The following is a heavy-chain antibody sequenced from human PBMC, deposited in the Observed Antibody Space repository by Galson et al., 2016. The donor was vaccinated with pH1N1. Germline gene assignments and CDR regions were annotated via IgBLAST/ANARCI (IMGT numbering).Heavy chain of an antibody. V-gene: IGHV3-74*01. D-gene: IGHD3-16*01. CDR3: ARNFGLSGSGRHFDF. Sequence: SLRLSCAASRFKFSNWGMHWVRQAPGKGLVWVSRINSDGSSTSCADSVKGRFTISRDNAKNTLYLQMHSLRAEDTAVYYCARNFGLSGSGRHFDFWGQGTLVTVSS. CDR2: INSDGSST. J-gene: IGHJ4*02. CDR1: RFKFSNWG.